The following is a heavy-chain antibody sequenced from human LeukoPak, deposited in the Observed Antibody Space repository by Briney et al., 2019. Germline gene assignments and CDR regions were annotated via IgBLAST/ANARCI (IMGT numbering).Heavy chain of an antibody. CDR1: GFSLSTSGVG. J-gene: IGHJ4*02. CDR2: IYWDDDK. V-gene: IGHV2-5*02. Sequence: SGPTLVKPTQTLTLTCTFSGFSLSTSGVGVGWIRQPPGKALEWLALIYWDDDKRYSPSLKSRLTITKDTSKNQVVLTMTNMDPVDTATYYCARSWNAIPGAKYYFDYWGQGTLVTVSS. D-gene: IGHD1-1*01. CDR3: ARSWNAIPGAKYYFDY.